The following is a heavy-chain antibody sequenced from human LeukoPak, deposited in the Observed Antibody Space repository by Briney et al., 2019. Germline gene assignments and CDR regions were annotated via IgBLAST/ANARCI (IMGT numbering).Heavy chain of an antibody. Sequence: NPSETLSLTCAVSGGPISSGGYSWSWIRQPPGKGLEWIGYIYHSGSTYYNPSLKSRVTISVDRSKNQFSLKLSSVTAADTAVYYCARDHIVATISPVTWGQGTLVTVSS. CDR2: IYHSGST. D-gene: IGHD5-12*01. CDR1: GGPISSGGYS. V-gene: IGHV4-30-2*01. CDR3: ARDHIVATISPVT. J-gene: IGHJ4*02.